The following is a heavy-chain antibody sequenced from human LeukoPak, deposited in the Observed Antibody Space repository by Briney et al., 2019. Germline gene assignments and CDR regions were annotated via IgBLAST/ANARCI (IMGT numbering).Heavy chain of an antibody. D-gene: IGHD6-13*01. Sequence: ASVKVSCKASGYTFTGYYMHWVRQAPGQGLEWMGWLNPNSGATEYAQKFQGRVTMTRATSISTAYMELSGLRSDDTALYYCARDDASNWSSDFDFWGQGTLVTVSS. V-gene: IGHV1-2*02. CDR1: GYTFTGYY. CDR2: LNPNSGAT. J-gene: IGHJ4*02. CDR3: ARDDASNWSSDFDF.